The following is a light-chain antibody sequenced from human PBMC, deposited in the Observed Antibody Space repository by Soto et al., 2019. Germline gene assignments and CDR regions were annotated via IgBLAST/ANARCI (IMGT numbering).Light chain of an antibody. J-gene: IGKJ4*01. CDR1: QSVSSS. V-gene: IGKV3-11*01. CDR3: HQRSYGP. CDR2: DAF. Sequence: EIVLTQSPATLSLSPGERATLSCRASQSVSSSLAWYQQKPGQAPRLLIYDAFNRATGIPARFSGSGSGTDFTLTISSLEPEDFAVYYCHQRSYGPFGGGTKVEIK.